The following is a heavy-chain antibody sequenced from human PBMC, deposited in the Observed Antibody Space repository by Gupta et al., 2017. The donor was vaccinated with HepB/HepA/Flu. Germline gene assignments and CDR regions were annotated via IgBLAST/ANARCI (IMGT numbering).Heavy chain of an antibody. CDR2: ISGSSSRI. CDR3: VKYSDDYGWYFDL. CDR1: GFIFSNYN. J-gene: IGHJ2*01. V-gene: IGHV3-48*02. D-gene: IGHD4-17*01. Sequence: EVQLVESGGGLVQPGKSLRLSCAASGFIFSNYNLNWVRQAPGKGLEWISSISGSSSRIYYADAGEGRFTISRDNAKNSLYLQMNSLRDDDTAVYYCVKYSDDYGWYFDLWGRGTLVIVSS.